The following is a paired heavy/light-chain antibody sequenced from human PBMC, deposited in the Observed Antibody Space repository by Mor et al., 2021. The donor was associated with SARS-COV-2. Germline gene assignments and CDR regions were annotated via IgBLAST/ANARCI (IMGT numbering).Light chain of an antibody. J-gene: IGKJ1*01. CDR2: DAS. Sequence: EIVLTQSPATLSLSPGERATLSCRASRSVSSYLAWYQQRPGQAPRLLIYDASNRATGIPARFSGSGSGTDFTLSISSLEPEDFAFYYCQQRTNWPWTFGQGTKVEIK. CDR1: RSVSSY. V-gene: IGKV3-11*01. CDR3: QQRTNWPWT.
Heavy chain of an antibody. V-gene: IGHV3-48*01. CDR1: GFTFSKHA. CDR3: ARWGSPAMVDY. CDR2: LSLSNNQ. D-gene: IGHD5-18*01. Sequence: EVQLVESGGGLVQPGGSLRLSCAASGFTFSKHAMNWVRQAPGKGLEWVSYLSLSNNQYYADSVKGRFTISRDNAKNSLYLQMNSLRAEDTGVYYCARWGSPAMVDYWGQGTLVTVSS. J-gene: IGHJ4*02.